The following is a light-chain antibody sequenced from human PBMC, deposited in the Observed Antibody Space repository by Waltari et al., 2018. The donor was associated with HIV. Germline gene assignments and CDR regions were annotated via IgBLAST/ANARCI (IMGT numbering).Light chain of an antibody. CDR3: QVADSSGTYV. CDR2: RDN. V-gene: IGLV3-25*03. CDR1: ALSKRY. J-gene: IGLJ1*01. Sequence: SYDLTPPPSVSVSPGQTARITCSGDALSKRYVYWYQQKPGQAPGMVIYRDNERPSGIPERFSGSRSETTVTLSISGVQAEDEADYYCQVADSSGTYVFGTGTKVTVL.